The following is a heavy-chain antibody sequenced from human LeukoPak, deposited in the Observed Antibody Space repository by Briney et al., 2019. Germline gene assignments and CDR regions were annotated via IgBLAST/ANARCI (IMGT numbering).Heavy chain of an antibody. V-gene: IGHV3-21*04. J-gene: IGHJ4*02. CDR2: ISSSSSYI. D-gene: IGHD2-2*01. Sequence: GGSLRLSCAASGFTFSSYWMHWVRQAPGKGLVWVSSISSSSSYIYYADSEKGRFTISRDNAKNSLYLQMNSLRAEDTAVYYCATSDIVVVPAAVFDYWGQGILVTVSS. CDR1: GFTFSSYW. CDR3: ATSDIVVVPAAVFDY.